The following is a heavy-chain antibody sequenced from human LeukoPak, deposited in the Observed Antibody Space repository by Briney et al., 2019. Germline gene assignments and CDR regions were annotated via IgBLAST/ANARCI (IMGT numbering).Heavy chain of an antibody. CDR3: ARDRYCSGGSCSWYFDL. Sequence: QTGGSLRLSCAASGFTFSSYGMHWVRQAPGKGLEWVAFIRYDGSNKYYADSVKGRFTISRDNSKNTLYLQMNSLRAEDTAVYYCARDRYCSGGSCSWYFDLWGRGTLVTVSS. CDR2: IRYDGSNK. D-gene: IGHD2-15*01. J-gene: IGHJ2*01. CDR1: GFTFSSYG. V-gene: IGHV3-30*02.